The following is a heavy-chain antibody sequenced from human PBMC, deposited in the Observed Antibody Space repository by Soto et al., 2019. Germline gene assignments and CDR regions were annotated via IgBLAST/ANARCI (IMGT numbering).Heavy chain of an antibody. D-gene: IGHD2-15*01. Sequence: GCLRLSRSASGLPFSDYYMSWIRPAPGKGLEWVSYISSSSSYTNYTDSVKGRFTISRDNARNSLYLQMNSLRAEDTAVYYCARGLTVASYFDYWGQGTLVTVSA. CDR2: ISSSSSYT. J-gene: IGHJ4*02. CDR3: ARGLTVASYFDY. CDR1: GLPFSDYY. V-gene: IGHV3-11*06.